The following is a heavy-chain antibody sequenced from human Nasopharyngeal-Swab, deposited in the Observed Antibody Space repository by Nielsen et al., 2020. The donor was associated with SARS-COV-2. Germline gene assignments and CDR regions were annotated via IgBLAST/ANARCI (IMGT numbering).Heavy chain of an antibody. CDR1: GGSISSSSYY. V-gene: IGHV4-39*07. CDR2: IYYSGST. CDR3: ARYSGSYYWFDP. Sequence: SETLSLTCTVSGGSISSSSYYWGWIRQPPGKGLEWIGSIYYSGSTYYNPSLKSRVTISVNTSKNKFSLKLSSVTAADTAVYYCARYSGSYYWFDPWGQGTLVTVSS. J-gene: IGHJ5*02. D-gene: IGHD1-26*01.